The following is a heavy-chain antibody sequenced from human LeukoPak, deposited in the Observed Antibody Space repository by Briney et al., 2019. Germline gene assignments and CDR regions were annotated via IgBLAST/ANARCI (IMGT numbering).Heavy chain of an antibody. V-gene: IGHV3-30*02. CDR2: IRYDGSHK. J-gene: IGHJ4*02. CDR3: ARDAGYYYDSSGEVDY. CDR1: GFIFSDYV. D-gene: IGHD3-22*01. Sequence: QTGGSLRLSCAASGFIFSDYVMNWLRQAPGRGLEWVAYIRYDGSHKYYIDSVKGRFTISRDNSKNTLYLQMNSLRPEDTAVYYCARDAGYYYDSSGEVDYWGQGTLVTVSS.